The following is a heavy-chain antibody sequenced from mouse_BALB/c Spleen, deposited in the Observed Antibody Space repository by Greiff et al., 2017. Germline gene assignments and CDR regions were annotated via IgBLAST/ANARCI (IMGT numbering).Heavy chain of an antibody. V-gene: IGHV3-1*02. CDR3: ARDGGFGGYDVGWFAY. Sequence: DVKLVESGPDLVKPSQSLSLTCTVTGYSITSGYSWHWIRQFPGNKLEWMGYIHYSGSTNYNPSLKSRISITRDTSKNQFFLQLNSVTTEDTATYYCARDGGFGGYDVGWFAYWGQGTLVTVSA. J-gene: IGHJ3*01. CDR1: GYSITSGYS. CDR2: IHYSGST. D-gene: IGHD2-2*01.